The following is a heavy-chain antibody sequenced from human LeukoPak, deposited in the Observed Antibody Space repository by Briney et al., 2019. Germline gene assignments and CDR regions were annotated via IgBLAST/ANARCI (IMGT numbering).Heavy chain of an antibody. CDR1: GFTFSSYG. Sequence: GGSLRLSCAASGFTFSSYGMHWVRQAPGKGLEWVAVISYDGSNKYYADSAKGRFTISRDNSKNTLYLQMKSLRAEDTAVYYCAKDESGRFFAYYDHYGMDVWGQGTTVTVS. CDR2: ISYDGSNK. V-gene: IGHV3-30*18. D-gene: IGHD1-26*01. CDR3: AKDESGRFFAYYDHYGMDV. J-gene: IGHJ6*02.